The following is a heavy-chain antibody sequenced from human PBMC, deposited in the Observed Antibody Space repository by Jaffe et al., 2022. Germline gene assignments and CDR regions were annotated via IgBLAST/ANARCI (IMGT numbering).Heavy chain of an antibody. Sequence: QVQLQESGPGLVKPSETLSLTCVVSDSSVNTGHHWGWVRQPPEKGLEWIGSSHATGNTNYNPSFKSRVTISVDTSKNQFSLKVRSMTAADTAVYYCVRHFHPDGSTGFYVDHWGQGTLVTVSS. V-gene: IGHV4-38-2*01. CDR3: VRHFHPDGSTGFYVDH. J-gene: IGHJ4*02. CDR1: DSSVNTGHH. CDR2: SHATGNT. D-gene: IGHD3-10*01.